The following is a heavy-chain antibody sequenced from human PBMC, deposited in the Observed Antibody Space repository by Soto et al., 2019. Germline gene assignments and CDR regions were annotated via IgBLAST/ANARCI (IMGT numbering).Heavy chain of an antibody. Sequence: QTGGSLRLSCAASGFTFSSYWMSWVRQAPGKGLEWVANIKQDGSEKYYVDSVKGRFTISRDNAKNSLYLQMNSLRAEDTAVYYCANAGSGWYGDPVNYWGQGTLVTVSS. D-gene: IGHD6-19*01. J-gene: IGHJ4*02. CDR2: IKQDGSEK. V-gene: IGHV3-7*01. CDR3: ANAGSGWYGDPVNY. CDR1: GFTFSSYW.